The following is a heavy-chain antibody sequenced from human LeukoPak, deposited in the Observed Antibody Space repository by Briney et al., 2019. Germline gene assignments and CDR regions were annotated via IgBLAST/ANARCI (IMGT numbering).Heavy chain of an antibody. J-gene: IGHJ5*02. CDR1: GYTFTGYF. D-gene: IGHD3-3*01. CDR3: ARSPSRPYYDFWSGYENWFDP. Sequence: ASVKVSCKASGYTFTGYFIHWVRQAPGQGLEWMGWINPNSGGTNYAQKFQGRVSMTRDTSISTAYMELSSLRSEDTAVYYCARSPSRPYYDFWSGYENWFDPWGQGTLVTVSS. CDR2: INPNSGGT. V-gene: IGHV1-2*02.